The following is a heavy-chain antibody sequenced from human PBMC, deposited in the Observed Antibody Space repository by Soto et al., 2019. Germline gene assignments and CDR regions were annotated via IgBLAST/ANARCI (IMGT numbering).Heavy chain of an antibody. V-gene: IGHV1-3*01. CDR1: GYTFTSYA. J-gene: IGHJ6*02. Sequence: ASVKVSCKASGYTFTSYAMHWVRQAPGQRHEWLGWIHAGSGNTKYSDTFQGRVTITRDTSASTAYMGLSSLRSEDTAVYYCVIARDSGSYYYGRDVWGQGSTGTASS. CDR3: VIARDSGSYYYGRDV. D-gene: IGHD1-26*01. CDR2: IHAGSGNT.